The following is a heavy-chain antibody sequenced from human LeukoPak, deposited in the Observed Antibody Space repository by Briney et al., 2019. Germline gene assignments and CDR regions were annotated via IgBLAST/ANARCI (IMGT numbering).Heavy chain of an antibody. D-gene: IGHD3-3*02. Sequence: TLSLICSVSSGSISSGCYFWCWIRQHPEKGLELIGHFYYNGSTYYNPSLKSRVTISVDKSNNPYSLKLSCLNAPDTAVFYCAIYHFLQELRDVCVRGTAVTVPS. CDR2: FYYNGST. CDR1: SGSISSGCYF. V-gene: IGHV4-31*03. CDR3: AIYHFLQELRDV. J-gene: IGHJ6*03.